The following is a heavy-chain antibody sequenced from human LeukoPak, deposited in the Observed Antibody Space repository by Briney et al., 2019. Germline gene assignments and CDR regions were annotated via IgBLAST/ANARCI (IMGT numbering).Heavy chain of an antibody. CDR2: INWNGGST. J-gene: IGHJ4*02. Sequence: GGSLRLSCAASGFTFDDYGMSWVRQAPGKGLEWVSGINWNGGSTGYADSVKGRFTISRDNAKNSLYLQMNSLRAEDTALYYCARGGRLLWFGGASDYWGQGTLVTVSS. CDR3: ARGGRLLWFGGASDY. D-gene: IGHD3-10*01. CDR1: GFTFDDYG. V-gene: IGHV3-20*04.